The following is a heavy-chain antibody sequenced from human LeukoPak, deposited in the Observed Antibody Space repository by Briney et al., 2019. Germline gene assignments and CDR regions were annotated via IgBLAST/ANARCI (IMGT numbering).Heavy chain of an antibody. CDR2: ISGSGGST. CDR1: GFTFSSYA. CDR3: AKMRSSTSHLLIFDY. D-gene: IGHD2-2*01. J-gene: IGHJ4*02. Sequence: GGSLRLSCAASGFTFSSYAMSWVRQAPGKGLEGVSAISGSGGSTYYADSVKGRFTISRDNSKNTLYLQMNSLRAEDTAVYYCAKMRSSTSHLLIFDYWGQGTLVTVSS. V-gene: IGHV3-23*01.